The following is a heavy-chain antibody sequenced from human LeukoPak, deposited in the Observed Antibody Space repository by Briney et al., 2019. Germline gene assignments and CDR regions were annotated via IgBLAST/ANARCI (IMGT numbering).Heavy chain of an antibody. D-gene: IGHD2-2*01. J-gene: IGHJ4*02. Sequence: GGSLRLSCAASGFTFSSYWMSWVRQAPGKGLEWVANIKQDGSEKYYVDSVKSRFTISRDNAKNSLYLQMNSLRAEDTAVYYCARDLGYCSSTSCYPSPSDYWGQGTLVTVSS. CDR1: GFTFSSYW. CDR2: IKQDGSEK. CDR3: ARDLGYCSSTSCYPSPSDY. V-gene: IGHV3-7*01.